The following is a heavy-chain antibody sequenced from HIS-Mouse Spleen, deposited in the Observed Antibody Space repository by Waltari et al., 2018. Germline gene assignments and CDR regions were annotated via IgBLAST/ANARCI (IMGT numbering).Heavy chain of an antibody. Sequence: QVQLVESGGGVVQPGRSLRLSCAASGFTFSSYGMHWVRQAPGKGLGWWEVIAYDGSNKYYADSVKGRFTISRDNSKNTLYLQMNSLRAEDTAVYYCAKDRGSPLYFDYWGQGTLVTVSS. V-gene: IGHV3-30*18. CDR2: IAYDGSNK. CDR1: GFTFSSYG. J-gene: IGHJ4*02. CDR3: AKDRGSPLYFDY. D-gene: IGHD1-26*01.